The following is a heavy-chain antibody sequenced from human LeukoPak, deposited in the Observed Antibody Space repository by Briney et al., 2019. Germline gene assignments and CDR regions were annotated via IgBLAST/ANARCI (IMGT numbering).Heavy chain of an antibody. D-gene: IGHD5-18*01. V-gene: IGHV1-46*01. J-gene: IGHJ4*02. CDR1: GYTFINYY. CDR2: INPSGGSA. CDR3: ARPVDTASLVN. Sequence: ASVKVSCKASGYTFINYYMHWVRQAPGQGLEWMGIINPSGGSAYYAQKFQGRVTMTSDVPTSTFHMELSSLRSEDTAVYYCARPVDTASLVNWGQGTLVTVSS.